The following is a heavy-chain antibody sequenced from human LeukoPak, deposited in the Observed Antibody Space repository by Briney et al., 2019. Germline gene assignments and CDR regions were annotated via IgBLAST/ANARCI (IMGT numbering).Heavy chain of an antibody. CDR3: ARGGYCSSTSCLGY. CDR1: GFTFSSYG. V-gene: IGHV3-33*01. D-gene: IGHD2-2*01. J-gene: IGHJ4*02. CDR2: IWYDGSNK. Sequence: GRSLRLSCAASGFTFSSYGMHWVRQAPGKGLEWVAVIWYDGSNKYYADSVKGRFTISRDNSKNTLYLQMNSLRAEDTAVYYCARGGYCSSTSCLGYWGQGTLVTVSS.